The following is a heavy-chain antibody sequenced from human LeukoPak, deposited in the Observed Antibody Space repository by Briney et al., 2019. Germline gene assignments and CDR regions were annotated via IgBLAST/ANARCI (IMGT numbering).Heavy chain of an antibody. J-gene: IGHJ5*02. CDR3: ARHRIAAAGRGNWFDP. CDR1: GFTFSSYW. Sequence: GGSLRLSCAASGFTFSSYWMSWVRQAPGKGLEWVANIKQDGSEKYYVDSVKGRFTISRDNAKNSLYLQMNSLRAEDTAVYYCARHRIAAAGRGNWFDPWGQGTLVTVSS. V-gene: IGHV3-7*01. CDR2: IKQDGSEK. D-gene: IGHD6-13*01.